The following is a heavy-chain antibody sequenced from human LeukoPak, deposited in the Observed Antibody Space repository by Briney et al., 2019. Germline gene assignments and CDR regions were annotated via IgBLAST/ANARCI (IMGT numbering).Heavy chain of an antibody. CDR1: GFTFSSYP. CDR3: ASSPYYYDSSGYRSFDY. CDR2: ISGSGGST. D-gene: IGHD3-22*01. J-gene: IGHJ4*02. V-gene: IGHV3-23*01. Sequence: PGGSLRLSCAASGFTFSSYPMSWVRQPPGKGAEWVSAISGSGGSTYYADSVKGRFTISRDNSKNTLYLQMNSLRAEDTAVYYCASSPYYYDSSGYRSFDYWGQGTLVTVSS.